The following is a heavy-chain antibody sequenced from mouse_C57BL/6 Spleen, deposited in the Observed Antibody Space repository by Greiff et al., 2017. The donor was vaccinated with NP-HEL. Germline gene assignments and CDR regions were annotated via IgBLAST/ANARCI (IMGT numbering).Heavy chain of an antibody. D-gene: IGHD4-1*01. V-gene: IGHV6-3*01. CDR3: TGQTGGFAY. CDR2: IRLKSDNYAT. CDR1: GFTFSNYW. J-gene: IGHJ3*01. Sequence: EVQGVESGGGLVQPGGSMKLSCVASGFTFSNYWMNWVRQSPEKGLEWVAQIRLKSDNYATHYAESVKGRFTISRDDSKSSVYLQMNNLRAEDTGIYYCTGQTGGFAYWGQGTLVTVSA.